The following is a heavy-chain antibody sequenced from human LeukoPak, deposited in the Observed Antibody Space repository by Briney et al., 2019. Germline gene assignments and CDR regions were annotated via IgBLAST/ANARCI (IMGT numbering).Heavy chain of an antibody. CDR3: ARAYDSSGYSFDP. CDR2: ISYDGSNK. J-gene: IGHJ5*02. CDR1: GFTFSSYA. D-gene: IGHD3-22*01. Sequence: PGRSLRLSCAASGFTFSSYAMHWVRQAPGKGLEWVAVISYDGSNKYYADSVKGRFTISRDNSKNTLYLQMNSLRAEDTAVYYCARAYDSSGYSFDPWGQGTLVTVSS. V-gene: IGHV3-30-3*01.